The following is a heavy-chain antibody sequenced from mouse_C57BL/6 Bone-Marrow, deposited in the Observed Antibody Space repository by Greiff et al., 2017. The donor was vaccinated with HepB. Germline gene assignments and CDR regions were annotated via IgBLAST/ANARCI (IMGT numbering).Heavy chain of an antibody. Sequence: VQLQESGAELVKPGASVKISCKASGYAFSSYWMNWVKQRPGKGLEWIGQIYPGDGDTNSNGKFKGKATLTADKSSSTAYMQLSSLTSEDSAVYFCASYGYYYYAMDYWGQGTSVTVSS. CDR3: ASYGYYYYAMDY. D-gene: IGHD2-3*01. J-gene: IGHJ4*01. CDR1: GYAFSSYW. V-gene: IGHV1-80*01. CDR2: IYPGDGDT.